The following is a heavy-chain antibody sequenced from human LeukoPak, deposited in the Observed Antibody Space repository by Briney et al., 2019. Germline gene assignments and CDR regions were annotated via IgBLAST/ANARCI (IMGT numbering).Heavy chain of an antibody. V-gene: IGHV3-23*01. CDR2: ISTSGGTT. D-gene: IGHD2-15*01. J-gene: IGHJ5*02. CDR1: GFTFSSYW. CDR3: VKESSGGTLNWFDP. Sequence: GGSLRLSCAASGFTFSSYWMSWVRQAPGKGLEWVSDISTSGGTTNYADSVKGRFTISRDNSKNTLYLQMNSLRAEDTAVYYCVKESSGGTLNWFDPWGQGTLVTVSS.